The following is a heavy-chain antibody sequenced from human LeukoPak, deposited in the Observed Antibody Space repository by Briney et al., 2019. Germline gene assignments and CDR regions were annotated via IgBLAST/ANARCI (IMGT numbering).Heavy chain of an antibody. V-gene: IGHV1-2*06. Sequence: AAVKVSCKTSGYTFTGYHLNWVRQVPGQGLEWMGRIIPNSGDAIYALKFQDRVTLTRDTSINTVYMELNRLRSDDTALYYCARGIAGGFDYWGQGTLVTVSS. J-gene: IGHJ4*02. D-gene: IGHD2-21*01. CDR3: ARGIAGGFDY. CDR2: IIPNSGDA. CDR1: GYTFTGYH.